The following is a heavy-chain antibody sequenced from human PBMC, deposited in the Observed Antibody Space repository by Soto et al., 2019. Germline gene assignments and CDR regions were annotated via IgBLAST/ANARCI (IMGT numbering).Heavy chain of an antibody. D-gene: IGHD6-19*01. CDR3: ARVIAVAGIGAKPGWFDP. J-gene: IGHJ5*02. Sequence: QVQLVQSGAEVKKPGSSVKVSCKASGGTFSSYTISWVRQAPGQGLEWMGRIIPILGIANYAQKFQGRVTITADKSTSTAYMELSSLRSEDTAVYYCARVIAVAGIGAKPGWFDPWGQGTLVTVSS. CDR1: GGTFSSYT. V-gene: IGHV1-69*02. CDR2: IIPILGIA.